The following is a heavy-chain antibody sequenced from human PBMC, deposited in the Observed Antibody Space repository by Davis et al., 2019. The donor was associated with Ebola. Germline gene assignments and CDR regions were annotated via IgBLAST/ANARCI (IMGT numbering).Heavy chain of an antibody. CDR2: INSDGSTT. CDR3: SRGGVPAAMDY. Sequence: GESLKIFCAASGFSLSSYWMHWVRQAPGKGLVWVSRINSDGSTTSYADSVKGRFTISRDIAKNTLYLQMDSLRAEDTAVYYCSRGGVPAAMDYWGQGTLVPVSS. CDR1: GFSLSSYW. D-gene: IGHD2-2*01. V-gene: IGHV3-74*01. J-gene: IGHJ4*02.